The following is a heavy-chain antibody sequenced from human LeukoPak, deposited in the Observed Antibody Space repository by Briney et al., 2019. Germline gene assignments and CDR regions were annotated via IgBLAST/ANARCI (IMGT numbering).Heavy chain of an antibody. CDR2: IYSSGTT. D-gene: IGHD5-12*01. V-gene: IGHV4-4*07. CDR3: ARCGSDEYYFDF. Sequence: PSETLSLTCTVSGDSISRNYWSWIRQPAGKGLEWIGRIYSSGTTNYNPSLKSRVPMSVDTSKKPFSLRLTSVTAADTAVYYCARCGSDEYYFDFWGQGTLVTVSS. J-gene: IGHJ4*02. CDR1: GDSISRNY.